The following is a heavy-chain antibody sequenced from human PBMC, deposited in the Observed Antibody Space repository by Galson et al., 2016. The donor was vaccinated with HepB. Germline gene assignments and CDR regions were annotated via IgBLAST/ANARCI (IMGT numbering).Heavy chain of an antibody. V-gene: IGHV3-9*01. D-gene: IGHD3-22*01. CDR3: AKDSGAYYYDSSGYRCNAFDI. CDR2: ISWNSGSI. J-gene: IGHJ3*02. Sequence: SLRLSCAASGFTLDHYAMHWVRQAPGKGLEWVSGISWNSGSIGYADSVKGRFTISRDNAKNSLYLQMNSLRAGETALYYCAKDSGAYYYDSSGYRCNAFDIWGQGTRVTVSS. CDR1: GFTLDHYA.